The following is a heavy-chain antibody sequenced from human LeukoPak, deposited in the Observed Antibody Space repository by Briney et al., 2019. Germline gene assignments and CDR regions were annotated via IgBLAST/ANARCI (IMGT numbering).Heavy chain of an antibody. V-gene: IGHV1-69*04. CDR3: ARTQCYYDSSGYVSSWFDP. D-gene: IGHD3-22*01. J-gene: IGHJ5*02. CDR2: IIPILGIA. CDR1: GGTFSSYA. Sequence: AASVKVSCKASGGTFSSYAISWVRQAPGQGLEWMGRIIPILGIADYAQKFQGRVTITADKSTSTAYMELSSLRSEDTAVYYCARTQCYYDSSGYVSSWFDPWGQGTLVTVSS.